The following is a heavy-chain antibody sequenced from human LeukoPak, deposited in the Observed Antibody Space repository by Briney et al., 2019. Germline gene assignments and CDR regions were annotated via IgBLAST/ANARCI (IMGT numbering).Heavy chain of an antibody. V-gene: IGHV1-24*01. CDR1: GYTLTELS. CDR3: ATDQSLYGSGSYYNLDY. CDR2: FDPEDGET. D-gene: IGHD3-10*01. Sequence: GASVKVSCKVSGYTLTELSMHWVRQAPGKGLEWMGGFDPEDGETIYAQKFRGRVTMTEDTSTDTAYMELSSLRSEDTAVYYCATDQSLYGSGSYYNLDYWGQGTLVTVSS. J-gene: IGHJ4*02.